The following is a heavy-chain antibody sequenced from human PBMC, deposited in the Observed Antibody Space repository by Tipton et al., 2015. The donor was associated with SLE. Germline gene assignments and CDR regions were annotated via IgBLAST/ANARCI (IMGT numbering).Heavy chain of an antibody. D-gene: IGHD1-14*01. CDR3: ARLPDSYYYYGMDV. Sequence: SLRLSCVASGFTFSNYGMYWVRQAPGKGLERVALIWYDGSNKYYADSVKGRFTISRDNSKNTLYLQMDSLRAEDTAVYYCARLPDSYYYYGMDVWGQGDHGHRLL. CDR2: IWYDGSNK. V-gene: IGHV3-33*07. CDR1: GFTFSNYG. J-gene: IGHJ6*02.